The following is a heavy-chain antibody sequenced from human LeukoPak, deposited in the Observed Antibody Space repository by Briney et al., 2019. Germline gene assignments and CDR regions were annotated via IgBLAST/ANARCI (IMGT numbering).Heavy chain of an antibody. CDR2: ISSGGSTI. J-gene: IGHJ4*02. Sequence: PGGSLRLSCAASGFTFSDYYVSWIRQAPGKGLEWVSYISSGGSTIYYADSVKSRFTISRDNAKNSLYLQMNSLRAEDTAAYYCARHLVVATYDYWGQGTLVTVSS. V-gene: IGHV3-11*01. D-gene: IGHD2-21*01. CDR1: GFTFSDYY. CDR3: ARHLVVATYDY.